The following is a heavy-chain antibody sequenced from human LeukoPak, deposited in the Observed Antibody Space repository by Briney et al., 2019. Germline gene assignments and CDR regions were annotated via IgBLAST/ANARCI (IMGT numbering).Heavy chain of an antibody. V-gene: IGHV3-21*01. CDR2: ISSSSSYI. CDR3: ARSVRGVPNFDY. J-gene: IGHJ4*02. D-gene: IGHD3-10*02. Sequence: GGSLRLSCAASGFTFSSYSMNWVRQAPGKGLEWVSSISSSSSYIYYADSVKGRFTISRDNAKNSLYLQMNSLRAEDTAVYYCARSVRGVPNFDYWGQGTLVTVSS. CDR1: GFTFSSYS.